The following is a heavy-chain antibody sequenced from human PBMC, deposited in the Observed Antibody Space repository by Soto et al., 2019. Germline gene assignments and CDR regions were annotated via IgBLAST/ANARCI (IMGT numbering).Heavy chain of an antibody. D-gene: IGHD3-22*01. CDR1: GGSISSGDYY. CDR2: IYYSGST. Sequence: PSETLSLTCTVSGGSISSGDYYWSWIRQPPGKGLEWIGYIYYSGSTYYNPSLKSRVTISVDTSKNQFSLKLSSVTAADTAVYYCARMWYYYDSSGYYPYYYYGMDVWGQGTTVTVSS. J-gene: IGHJ6*02. CDR3: ARMWYYYDSSGYYPYYYYGMDV. V-gene: IGHV4-30-4*01.